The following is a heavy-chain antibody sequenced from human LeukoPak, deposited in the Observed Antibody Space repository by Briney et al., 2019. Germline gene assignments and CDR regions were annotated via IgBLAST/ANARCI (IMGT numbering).Heavy chain of an antibody. V-gene: IGHV1-24*01. D-gene: IGHD6-13*01. CDR1: GYTLTELS. CDR2: FDPEDGET. CDR3: ATEGYSSSWYPYYFDY. J-gene: IGHJ4*02. Sequence: ASVKVSCKVSGYTLTELSMHWARQAPGKGLEWMGGFDPEDGETIYAQKFQGRATMTEDTSTDTAYMELSSLRSEDTAVYYCATEGYSSSWYPYYFDYWGQGTLVTVSS.